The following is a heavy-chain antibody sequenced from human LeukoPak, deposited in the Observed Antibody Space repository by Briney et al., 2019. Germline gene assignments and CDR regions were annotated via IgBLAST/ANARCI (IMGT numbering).Heavy chain of an antibody. D-gene: IGHD6-19*01. V-gene: IGHV1-2*02. J-gene: IGHJ4*02. CDR2: INPNSGGT. CDR3: GRDWARTGYSSGWYHDY. Sequence: ASVKVSCKASGYTFTGYYMHWVRQAPGQGLEWMGWINPNSGGTNYAQKFQGRVTMTRDTSISTAYMELSRLRSDDTGVDYCGRDWARTGYSSGWYHDYWGQGTLVTVSS. CDR1: GYTFTGYY.